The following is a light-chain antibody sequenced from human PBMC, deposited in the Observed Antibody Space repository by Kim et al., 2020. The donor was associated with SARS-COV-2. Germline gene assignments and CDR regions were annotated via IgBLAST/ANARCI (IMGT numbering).Light chain of an antibody. CDR2: RDH. J-gene: IGLJ3*02. CDR3: AAWDDRVSGRV. V-gene: IGLV1-47*01. CDR1: NSNIRNYY. Sequence: QSVLTQPPSASGTPGQRVTISCSGSNSNIRNYYVYWYQQVPGTAPKLLIYRDHQRPSGVPDRFSGSKSGTSASLAISGLRSEDEADYYCAAWDDRVSGRVFGGGTKLTVL.